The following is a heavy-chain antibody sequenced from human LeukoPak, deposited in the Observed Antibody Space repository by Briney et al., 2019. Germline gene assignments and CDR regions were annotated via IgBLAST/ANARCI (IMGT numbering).Heavy chain of an antibody. D-gene: IGHD6-13*01. CDR2: IYDSGST. J-gene: IGHJ3*02. CDR3: ARVGAAAGRVGAFDI. Sequence: LETLSLTCTVSGGSISSYCWSWIRQPPGKGLEWIGYIYDSGSTNYNPSLKSRVTISIDTSKNQFSLKLTSVTAADTALYYCARVGAAAGRVGAFDIWGQGTMVTVSS. CDR1: GGSISSYC. V-gene: IGHV4-59*01.